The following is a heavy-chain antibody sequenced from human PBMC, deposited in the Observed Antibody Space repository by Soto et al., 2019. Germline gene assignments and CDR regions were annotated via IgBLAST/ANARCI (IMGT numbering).Heavy chain of an antibody. J-gene: IGHJ4*02. V-gene: IGHV3-23*01. D-gene: IGHD6-19*01. Sequence: EVQLLESGGGLVQPGGSLRLSCAASGFTFSSYAMTWVRQAPGKGLEWVSAISGSGGSTYYADSVKGRFTISRDNSKITPYLQMNGPRAEDTAVYYCAKDRPTGGWYSLDYWGQGTLVTFSS. CDR2: ISGSGGST. CDR3: AKDRPTGGWYSLDY. CDR1: GFTFSSYA.